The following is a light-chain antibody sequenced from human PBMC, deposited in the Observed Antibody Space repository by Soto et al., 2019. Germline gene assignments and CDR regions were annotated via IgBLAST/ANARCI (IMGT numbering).Light chain of an antibody. J-gene: IGKJ4*01. CDR2: DAS. V-gene: IGKV1-33*01. CDR3: QQYDNLPPLT. Sequence: IQMTQSPSSLSASAGDRVTITCQASQDISNYLNWYQQKPGKAPKLLIYDASNLETGVPSRFSGSGSGTDFTFTISSLQPEDIATYYCQQYDNLPPLTFGGGTKVDIK. CDR1: QDISNY.